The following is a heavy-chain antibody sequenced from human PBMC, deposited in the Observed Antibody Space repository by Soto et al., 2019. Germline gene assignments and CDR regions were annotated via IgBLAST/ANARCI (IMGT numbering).Heavy chain of an antibody. CDR1: GFTFSSYA. V-gene: IGHV3-30-3*01. CDR2: ISYDGSNK. CDR3: ARALGSGTDY. Sequence: QVQLVESGGGVVQPGRSLRLSCAASGFTFSSYAMHWVRQAPGKGLEWVAVISYDGSNKYYADSVKGRFTISRDNSKNPLYLQMNSLRAEDTAVYYCARALGSGTDYWGQGTLVTVSS. D-gene: IGHD5-12*01. J-gene: IGHJ4*02.